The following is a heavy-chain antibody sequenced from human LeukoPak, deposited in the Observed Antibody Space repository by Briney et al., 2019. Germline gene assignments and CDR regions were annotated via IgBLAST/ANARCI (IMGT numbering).Heavy chain of an antibody. Sequence: ASVKVSCKASGYTFTGYYMHWVRQAPGQGLEWMGRINPNSGGTSYAQKFQGRVTMTRDTSISTAYMELSRLRSDDTAVYYCARSPLTYCSSTSCYGLDPWGQGTLVTVSS. D-gene: IGHD2-2*01. CDR1: GYTFTGYY. CDR3: ARSPLTYCSSTSCYGLDP. J-gene: IGHJ5*02. V-gene: IGHV1-2*06. CDR2: INPNSGGT.